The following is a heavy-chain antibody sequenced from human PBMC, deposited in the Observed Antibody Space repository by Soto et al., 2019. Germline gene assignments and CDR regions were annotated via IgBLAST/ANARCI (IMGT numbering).Heavy chain of an antibody. CDR1: GGSFSGYY. D-gene: IGHD3-10*01. CDR2: INHSGST. J-gene: IGHJ4*02. Sequence: QVQLQQWGAGLLKPSETLSLNCGVNGGSFSGYYWGWIRQPPGKGLEWIGEINHSGSTIHNPSLKSRVTISVDTSKNHFSLKLNSVTAADTGVYYCARGRKNYVSDTIRLSTFDYWGQGTLVTVSS. V-gene: IGHV4-34*01. CDR3: ARGRKNYVSDTIRLSTFDY.